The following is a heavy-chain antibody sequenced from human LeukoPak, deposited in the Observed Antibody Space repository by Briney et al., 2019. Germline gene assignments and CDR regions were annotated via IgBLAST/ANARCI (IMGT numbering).Heavy chain of an antibody. CDR2: ISYDGSNK. CDR3: AKDVSALSHYYGMDV. V-gene: IGHV3-30*04. J-gene: IGHJ6*02. CDR1: GFTFSSYA. D-gene: IGHD2/OR15-2a*01. Sequence: GSLRLSCAASGFTFSSYAMHWVRQAPGKGLEWVAVISYDGSNKYYADSVKGRFTISRDNSKNTLYLQMNSLRAEDTAVYYCAKDVSALSHYYGMDVWGQGTTVTVSS.